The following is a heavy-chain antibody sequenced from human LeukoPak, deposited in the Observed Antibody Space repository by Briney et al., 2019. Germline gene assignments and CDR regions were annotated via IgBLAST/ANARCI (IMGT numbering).Heavy chain of an antibody. CDR1: GFTFSSYA. CDR2: ITDSGDGT. D-gene: IGHD3-3*01. CDR3: AKGLRGTYDY. Sequence: GGSLRLSCAAPGFTFSSYAMTWVRQAPGKGLEWVSSITDSGDGTYFADSVRGRFSISRDNSRNTLYLQLNSLRAEDTAVYYCAKGLRGTYDYWGQGTLVTVSS. V-gene: IGHV3-23*01. J-gene: IGHJ4*02.